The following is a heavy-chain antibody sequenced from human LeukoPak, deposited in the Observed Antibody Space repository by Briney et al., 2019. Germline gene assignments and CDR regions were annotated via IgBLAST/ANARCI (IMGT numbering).Heavy chain of an antibody. V-gene: IGHV3-33*01. CDR3: ARGSGSFSGGFDY. D-gene: IGHD1-26*01. J-gene: IGHJ4*02. Sequence: GGSLRLSCAASGFTFSSYGMHWVRQAPGKGLEWVAVIWYDGSNKYYADSVKGRFTISRDNSKNTLYLQMNSLRAEDTAVYYCARGSGSFSGGFDYWGQGTLVTVSS. CDR1: GFTFSSYG. CDR2: IWYDGSNK.